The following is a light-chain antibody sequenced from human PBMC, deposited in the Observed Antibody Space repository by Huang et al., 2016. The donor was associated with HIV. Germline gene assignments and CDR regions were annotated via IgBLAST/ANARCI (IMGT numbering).Light chain of an antibody. J-gene: IGKJ5*01. Sequence: DVVLTQTPLSLPVTPGQSASISCKSSQSLLHSNGKTFLYWFLQKAGQAPQLLIYEVSSRFSGVPDRFSGSGSGTEFTLKISRVEAEDIGVYYCMQGVHLPITFGQGTRLEIK. CDR1: QSLLHSNGKTF. CDR3: MQGVHLPIT. V-gene: IGKV2-29*02. CDR2: EVS.